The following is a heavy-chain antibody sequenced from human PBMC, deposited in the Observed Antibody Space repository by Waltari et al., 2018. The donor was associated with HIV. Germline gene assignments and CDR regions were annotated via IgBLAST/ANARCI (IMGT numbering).Heavy chain of an antibody. Sequence: EVQLVETGGGLIQHGGSLRLSCAASGFPVSSNNMTCVPPAPGKGLEWVSVMYIWGSTYYADSVKGRFTISRDNSKNTLYLQMNSLRAEDTAVYYCAGLIGSSSGCWFDPWGQGTLVTVSS. CDR3: AGLIGSSSGCWFDP. D-gene: IGHD6-6*01. J-gene: IGHJ5*02. CDR2: MYIWGST. CDR1: GFPVSSNN. V-gene: IGHV3-53*02.